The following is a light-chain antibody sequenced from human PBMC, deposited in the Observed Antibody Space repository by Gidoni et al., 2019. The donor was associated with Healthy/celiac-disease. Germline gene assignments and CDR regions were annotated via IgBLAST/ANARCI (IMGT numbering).Light chain of an antibody. CDR2: GAS. V-gene: IGKV3-15*01. CDR1: QSVNSN. Sequence: EIVMTQSPATLSVSPGERATLSCRASQSVNSNLAWYQHKPCQAPRLLIYGASTRATGIPARFSGSWSGTEFTLTISSLQSEDFAVYYCQQYNNWPPYTFGQGTKLEIK. J-gene: IGKJ2*01. CDR3: QQYNNWPPYT.